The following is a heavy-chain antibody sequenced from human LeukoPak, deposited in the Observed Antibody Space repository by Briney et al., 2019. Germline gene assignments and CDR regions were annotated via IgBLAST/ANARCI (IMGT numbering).Heavy chain of an antibody. D-gene: IGHD3-22*01. CDR3: GRERAYYSDTSGYRYYFDY. J-gene: IGHJ4*02. Sequence: SETLSLTGTGSGGSISSYYWSWLRPPAGKGLVWIGRIYTSGSTNYHPSLKSRVTTAVDSTKNQFSLQLSSMTAADTVVYCCGRERAYYSDTSGYRYYFDYWGQGTLVTVSS. CDR2: IYTSGST. V-gene: IGHV4-4*07. CDR1: GGSISSYY.